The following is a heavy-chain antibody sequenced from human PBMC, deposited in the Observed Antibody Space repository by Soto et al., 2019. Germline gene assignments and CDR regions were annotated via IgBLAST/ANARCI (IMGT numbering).Heavy chain of an antibody. V-gene: IGHV4-59*02. CDR2: MYYTGTT. CDR1: GGSVSRSH. D-gene: IGHD2-8*02. Sequence: SETLSLTCTVSGGSVSRSHWTWIRQPPGKGLEWLGHMYYTGTTTYNPSLRSRVTISIDTPRDQFSLKLTSVTAADTAIYYCARLYSTGSNIFYFDSWGQGTLVTVSA. J-gene: IGHJ4*02. CDR3: ARLYSTGSNIFYFDS.